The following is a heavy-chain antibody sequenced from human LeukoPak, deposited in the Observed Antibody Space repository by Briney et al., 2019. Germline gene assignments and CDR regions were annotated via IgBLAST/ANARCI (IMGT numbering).Heavy chain of an antibody. D-gene: IGHD1-26*01. CDR3: AKDVGKWESLHFFDY. CDR1: GFTFSSYT. CDR2: ISTGGGNT. Sequence: PGGSLRLSCTASGFTFSSYTMSWVRQAPGKGLKWVSTISTGGGNTYYADSVQGRFTVSRDDSKNTLYLQMNSLRAEDTAVYYCAKDVGKWESLHFFDYWGQGTLVTVSS. V-gene: IGHV3-23*01. J-gene: IGHJ4*02.